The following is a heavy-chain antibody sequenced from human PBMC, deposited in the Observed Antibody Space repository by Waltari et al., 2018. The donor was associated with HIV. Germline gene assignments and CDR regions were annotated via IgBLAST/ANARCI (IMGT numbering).Heavy chain of an antibody. CDR3: ARRYDSGTNIAGY. D-gene: IGHD3-10*01. V-gene: IGHV1-8*01. Sequence: QVQLVQSGAEVKKHGASVKVSCKAPGYTSTRYDINWERQATGQGLEWMGWMNPNSGNTGYAQKFQGRVTMTRNTSISTAYMELSGLRSEDTAVYYCARRYDSGTNIAGYWGQGTLVTVSS. J-gene: IGHJ4*02. CDR2: MNPNSGNT. CDR1: GYTSTRYD.